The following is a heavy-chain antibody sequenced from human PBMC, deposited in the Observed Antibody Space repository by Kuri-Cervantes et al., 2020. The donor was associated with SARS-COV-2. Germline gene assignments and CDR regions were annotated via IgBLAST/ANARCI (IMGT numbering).Heavy chain of an antibody. CDR2: INPNSGGT. J-gene: IGHJ6*03. Sequence: ASVKVSCKASGYTFTGYYMHWVRQAPGQGLEWMGWINPNSGGTNYAQKFQGRVTMTTDTSTSTAYMELRSLRSDDTAVYYCARSIAVAEYYYYYYYMDVWGKGTTVTVSS. CDR1: GYTFTGYY. CDR3: ARSIAVAEYYYYYYYMDV. D-gene: IGHD6-19*01. V-gene: IGHV1-2*02.